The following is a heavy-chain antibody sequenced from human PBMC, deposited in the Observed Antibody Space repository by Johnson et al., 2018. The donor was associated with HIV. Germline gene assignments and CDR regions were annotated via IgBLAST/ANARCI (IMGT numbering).Heavy chain of an antibody. CDR1: GFSFSSHA. V-gene: IGHV3-23*04. D-gene: IGHD2-15*01. J-gene: IGHJ3*02. CDR3: AKSYVVAAIVGSAFDI. Sequence: VQLVESGGGLVQPGGSLRLSCVASGFSFSSHAMSWVRQAPGKGLEWVSIISNSGADTYHADSVKGRFIISRDNSKNTLYLQVNSLRAEDTAVYYCAKSYVVAAIVGSAFDIWGQGTMVTVSS. CDR2: ISNSGADT.